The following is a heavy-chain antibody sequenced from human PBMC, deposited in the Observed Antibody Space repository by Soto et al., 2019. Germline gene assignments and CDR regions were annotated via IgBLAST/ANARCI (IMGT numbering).Heavy chain of an antibody. Sequence: GGSLRLSCSASGFTFSSYAMHWVRQAPGKGLEYVSAISSNGGSTYYADSVKGRFTISRDNSKNTLYLQMSSLRAEDTAVYCCVKGYSSGSRGTFDYWGQGTLVTVSS. D-gene: IGHD3-22*01. CDR3: VKGYSSGSRGTFDY. CDR1: GFTFSSYA. CDR2: ISSNGGST. V-gene: IGHV3-64D*06. J-gene: IGHJ4*02.